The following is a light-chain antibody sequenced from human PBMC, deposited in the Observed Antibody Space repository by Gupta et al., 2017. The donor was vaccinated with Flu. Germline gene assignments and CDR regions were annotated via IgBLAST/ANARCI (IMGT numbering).Light chain of an antibody. Sequence: GSLPLSPGESPTPTSKARQNVLDTSLTWYQQKPGQAPRLLIYGAYSRATGIPDRFSGSGFGTDYTLTINRLEPEDSAVYYCQQDGSSPLTFGRGTKVEIK. J-gene: IGKJ4*01. CDR2: GAY. V-gene: IGKV3-20*01. CDR3: QQDGSSPLT. CDR1: QNVLDTS.